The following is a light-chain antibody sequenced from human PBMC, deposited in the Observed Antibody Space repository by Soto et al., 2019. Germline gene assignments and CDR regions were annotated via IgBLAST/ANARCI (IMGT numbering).Light chain of an antibody. Sequence: EIVLTHSPATVSLSPGERATPSGGASRSVSRNYIAWYRLKPGQAPRLLIHGASSRAPGIPDRFGGSGSGTDFTLTISRLEPEDFAVYYCQQCSNWPRTFGQGTKVDI. CDR3: QQCSNWPRT. J-gene: IGKJ1*01. CDR1: RSVSRNY. V-gene: IGKV3D-20*02. CDR2: GAS.